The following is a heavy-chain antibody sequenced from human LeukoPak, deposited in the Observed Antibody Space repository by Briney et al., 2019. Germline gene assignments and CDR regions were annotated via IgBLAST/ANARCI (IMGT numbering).Heavy chain of an antibody. CDR2: INPSGGST. Sequence: ASVKVSCKASGYTFTSYYMHWVRQAPGQGLEWMGIINPSGGSTSYAQKFQGRVTMTRDTSTSTVYMELSSLRSEDTAVYYCARPDLLSSSSWDAFDIWGQGTMVTVSS. CDR1: GYTFTSYY. V-gene: IGHV1-46*01. D-gene: IGHD6-13*01. J-gene: IGHJ3*02. CDR3: ARPDLLSSSSWDAFDI.